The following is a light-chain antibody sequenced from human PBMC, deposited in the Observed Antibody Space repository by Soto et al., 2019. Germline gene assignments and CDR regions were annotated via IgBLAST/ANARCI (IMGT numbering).Light chain of an antibody. CDR3: QHYNDWPLT. J-gene: IGKJ4*01. Sequence: EIVMTQSPATLSVSPGERATLSCRASQSVSSNLAWYQQKPGQAPSLLIYDISARATGIPTRFSGSGSGTEFTLTISSLQSEDFEVYYCQHYNDWPLTFGGGTKVDIK. CDR1: QSVSSN. CDR2: DIS. V-gene: IGKV3D-15*01.